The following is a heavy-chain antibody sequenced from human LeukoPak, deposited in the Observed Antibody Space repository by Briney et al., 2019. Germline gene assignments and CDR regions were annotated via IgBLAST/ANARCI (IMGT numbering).Heavy chain of an antibody. CDR1: GFTFSSYL. J-gene: IGHJ4*02. Sequence: GGSLRLSCAASGFTFSSYLMHWVRQAPGKGLVWVSHIKSDGSSTSHADSVKGRFTISRDNAKNTLYLQMNSLRAEDTAVYYCARDRGYTQDYWGQGTLVTVSS. CDR2: IKSDGSST. CDR3: ARDRGYTQDY. D-gene: IGHD5-12*01. V-gene: IGHV3-74*01.